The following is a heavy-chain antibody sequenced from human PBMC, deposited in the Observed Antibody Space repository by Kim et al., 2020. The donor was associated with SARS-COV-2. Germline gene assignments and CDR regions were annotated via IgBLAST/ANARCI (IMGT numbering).Heavy chain of an antibody. CDR1: GGSISSGGYY. D-gene: IGHD6-13*01. J-gene: IGHJ4*02. CDR2: IYYSGST. Sequence: SETLSLTCTVSGGSISSGGYYWSWIRQHPGKGLEWIGYIYYSGSTYYNPSLKSRVTISVDTSKNQFSLKLSSVTAADTAVYYCARGTLGPYSSSWLFDYWGQGTLVTVSS. CDR3: ARGTLGPYSSSWLFDY. V-gene: IGHV4-31*03.